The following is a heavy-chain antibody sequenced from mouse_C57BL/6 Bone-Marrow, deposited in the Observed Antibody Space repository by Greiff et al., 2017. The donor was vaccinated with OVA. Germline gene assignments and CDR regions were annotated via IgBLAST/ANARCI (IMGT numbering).Heavy chain of an antibody. Sequence: VQLVESGAELVRPGASVTLSCKASGYTFTDYEMHWVKQTPVHGLEWIGAIDPETGGTAYNQKFKGKAILTADKSSSTAYMELRSLTSEDSAVYYCTRYPGAYGGQGTRVTVYA. CDR3: TRYPGAY. J-gene: IGHJ3*01. CDR2: IDPETGGT. CDR1: GYTFTDYE. V-gene: IGHV1-15*01.